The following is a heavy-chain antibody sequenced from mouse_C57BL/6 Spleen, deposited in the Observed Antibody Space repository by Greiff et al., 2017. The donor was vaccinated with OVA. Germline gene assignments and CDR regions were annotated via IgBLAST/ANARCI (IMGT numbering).Heavy chain of an antibody. D-gene: IGHD2-5*01. J-gene: IGHJ4*01. CDR3: ARQPDSKHASYEGMDY. CDR2: ISSGSSTI. Sequence: EVKLMESGGGLVKPGGSLKLSCAASGFTFSDYGMHWVRQAPEKGLEWVAYISSGSSTIYYADTVKGRFTISRDNAKNTLFLQMTSLRSEDTAMYYCARQPDSKHASYEGMDYWGQGTSVTVSS. CDR1: GFTFSDYG. V-gene: IGHV5-17*01.